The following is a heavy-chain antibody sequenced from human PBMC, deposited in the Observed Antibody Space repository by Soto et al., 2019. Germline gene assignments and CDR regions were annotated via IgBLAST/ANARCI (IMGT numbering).Heavy chain of an antibody. Sequence: GGSLRLSCAASGFTFSSYGMHCVRQAPGKGLEWVAVICYDGSNKYYADSVKGRFTISRDNSKNTLYLQMNSLRAEDTAVYYCARGAYYYDSSGYFSFDYWGQGTLVTVSS. CDR3: ARGAYYYDSSGYFSFDY. J-gene: IGHJ4*02. D-gene: IGHD3-22*01. V-gene: IGHV3-33*01. CDR1: GFTFSSYG. CDR2: ICYDGSNK.